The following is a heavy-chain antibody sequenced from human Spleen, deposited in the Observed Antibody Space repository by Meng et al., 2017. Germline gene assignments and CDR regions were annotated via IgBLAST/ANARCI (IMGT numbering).Heavy chain of an antibody. CDR1: GGSFSGYY. D-gene: IGHD2-21*02. J-gene: IGHJ4*02. Sequence: QVQLQQWGAGLLKPSETLSPPCAVYGGSFSGYYWSWIRQPPGKGLEWIGEINHSGSTNYNPSLKSRVTISVDTSKNQFSLKLSSVTAADTAVYYCARGRPGDLLYFDYWGQGTLVTVSS. V-gene: IGHV4-34*01. CDR2: INHSGST. CDR3: ARGRPGDLLYFDY.